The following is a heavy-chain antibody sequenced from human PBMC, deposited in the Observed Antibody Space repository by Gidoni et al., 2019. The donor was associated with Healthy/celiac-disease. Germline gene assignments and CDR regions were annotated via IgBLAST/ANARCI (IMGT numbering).Heavy chain of an antibody. D-gene: IGHD1-26*01. CDR1: GFSLSTSGRC. J-gene: IGHJ3*02. V-gene: IGHV2-70*15. CDR2: IDWDDDK. Sequence: QVTLRESGPALVKPTQTLTLTCTFPGFSLSTSGRCGSWIRQPPGKALEWLARIDWDDDKYYSTSLKTRLTISKDTSKNQVVLTMTNMDPVDTATYYCARSPQWDDAFDIWGQGTMVTVSS. CDR3: ARSPQWDDAFDI.